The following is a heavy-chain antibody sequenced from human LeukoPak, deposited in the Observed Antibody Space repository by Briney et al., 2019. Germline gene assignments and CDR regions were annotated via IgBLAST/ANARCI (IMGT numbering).Heavy chain of an antibody. J-gene: IGHJ4*02. Sequence: SETLSLTCAVYGGSFSGYHWSWIRQPPGKGLEWIGEINHRGSTNHNPSLKSRVTMSVDTSKNQFSLKLSSVTAADTAVYYCARGRGAARFVTIEFDYWGQGALVTVSS. V-gene: IGHV4-34*01. CDR1: GGSFSGYH. D-gene: IGHD6-6*01. CDR3: ARGRGAARFVTIEFDY. CDR2: INHRGST.